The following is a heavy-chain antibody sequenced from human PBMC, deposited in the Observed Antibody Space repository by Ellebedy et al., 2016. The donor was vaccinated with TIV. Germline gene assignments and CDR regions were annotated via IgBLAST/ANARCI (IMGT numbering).Heavy chain of an antibody. CDR1: GFTFSAYA. CDR3: AKDQVGGDGRWVFDL. V-gene: IGHV3-23*03. D-gene: IGHD3-16*01. Sequence: GESLKISCAASGFTFSAYATAWVRQTPGKGLEWVSGIYRGGTKTYYADSVKGRFTISRDNSKNTMYLEMNSLRAEDTAIYYCAKDQVGGDGRWVFDLWGQGTMVTVSS. CDR2: IYRGGTKT. J-gene: IGHJ3*01.